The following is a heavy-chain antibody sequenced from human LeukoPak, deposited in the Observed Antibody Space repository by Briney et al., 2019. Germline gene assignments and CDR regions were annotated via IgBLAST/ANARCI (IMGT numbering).Heavy chain of an antibody. D-gene: IGHD4-23*01. Sequence: WGSLSLSCAASEFTFRSYGMHWVRQAPGKGLEWVAFIRYDGSNKYYADSVKGRFTISRDNSKNTLYLQMNSLRVEDTAVYYCAKEIWPTVAIPGRTYFDYWGQGTLVTISS. J-gene: IGHJ4*02. CDR3: AKEIWPTVAIPGRTYFDY. V-gene: IGHV3-30*02. CDR2: IRYDGSNK. CDR1: EFTFRSYG.